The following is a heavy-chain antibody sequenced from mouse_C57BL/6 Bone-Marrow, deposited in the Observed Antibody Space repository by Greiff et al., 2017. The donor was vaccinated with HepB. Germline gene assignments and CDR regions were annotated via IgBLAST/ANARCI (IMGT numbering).Heavy chain of an antibody. CDR2: IYPGDGDT. CDR3: ASGGTVVADY. J-gene: IGHJ2*01. V-gene: IGHV1-82*01. CDR1: GYAFSSSW. D-gene: IGHD1-1*01. Sequence: VQLQQSGPELVKPGASVKISCKASGYAFSSSWMNWVKQRPGKGLEWIGRIYPGDGDTNYNQKFKGKATLTADQSSSTAYMQLSSLTSEDSAVYFCASGGTVVADYWGQGTTLTVSS.